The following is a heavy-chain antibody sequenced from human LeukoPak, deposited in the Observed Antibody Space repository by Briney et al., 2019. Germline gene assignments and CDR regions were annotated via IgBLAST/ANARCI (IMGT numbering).Heavy chain of an antibody. CDR2: INTYNGNT. Sequence: ASVKVSCKASGYTFTSSGISWVRQAPGRGLEWMGWINTYNGNTNYAQKLQGRVTMTTDTPTSTAYMELRSLRSDDTAVYYCATQRGSYLWGTDFDYWGQGTLVTVSS. V-gene: IGHV1-18*01. J-gene: IGHJ4*02. CDR3: ATQRGSYLWGTDFDY. CDR1: GYTFTSSG. D-gene: IGHD3-16*01.